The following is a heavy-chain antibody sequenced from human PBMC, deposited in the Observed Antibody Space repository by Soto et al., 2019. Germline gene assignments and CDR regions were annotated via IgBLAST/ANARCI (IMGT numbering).Heavy chain of an antibody. J-gene: IGHJ4*02. D-gene: IGHD3-10*01. CDR3: ARKDYYGAGIYYFDH. Sequence: ASVKVSCKASGYTFTSYGISWVRQAPGQGLEWMGWISAYNGNTNYSQKFQGRVTMTTDTSTNTVYMELSSLRSDDTAVYYCARKDYYGAGIYYFDHWGQGTLVTVSS. CDR1: GYTFTSYG. V-gene: IGHV1-18*01. CDR2: ISAYNGNT.